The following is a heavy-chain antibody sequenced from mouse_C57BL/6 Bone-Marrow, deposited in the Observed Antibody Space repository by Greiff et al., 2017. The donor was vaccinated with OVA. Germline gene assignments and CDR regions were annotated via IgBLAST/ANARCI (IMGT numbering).Heavy chain of an antibody. D-gene: IGHD2-5*01. J-gene: IGHJ4*01. CDR3: ARKYYSNLYAMDY. V-gene: IGHV1-82*01. CDR1: GYAFSSSW. CDR2: IYPGDGDT. Sequence: VKLVESGPELVKPGASVKISCKASGYAFSSSWMNWVKQRPGKGLEWIGRIYPGDGDTNYNGKFKGKATLTADKSSSTAYMQLSSLTSEDSAVYFCARKYYSNLYAMDYWGQGTSVTVSS.